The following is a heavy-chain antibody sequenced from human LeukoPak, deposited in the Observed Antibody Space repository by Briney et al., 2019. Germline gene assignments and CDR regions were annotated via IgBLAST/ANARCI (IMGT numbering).Heavy chain of an antibody. CDR3: AKFRVGYNYGIHFDY. CDR1: GFAFADFS. J-gene: IGHJ4*02. Sequence: PGGSLRLSCAASGFAFADFSINWVRQAPGKGLEWVSAISSTGTYMYYADSVRGRFTISRDNSKNTLFLQMNSLRADDTAIYYCAKFRVGYNYGIHFDYWGQGTLVTISS. D-gene: IGHD5-18*01. V-gene: IGHV3-21*04. CDR2: ISSTGTYM.